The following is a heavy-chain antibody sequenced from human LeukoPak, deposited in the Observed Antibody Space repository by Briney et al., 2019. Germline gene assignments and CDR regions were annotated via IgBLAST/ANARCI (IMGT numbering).Heavy chain of an antibody. J-gene: IGHJ4*02. CDR2: IRYDGSNK. CDR3: ARDRYTVTTQGLAY. Sequence: PGGSLRLSCAASGFTFSSYGMHWVRQAPGKGLEWVAFIRYDGSNKYYADSVKGRFTISRDNAKNTLYLQMNSLRAEDTAVYYCARDRYTVTTQGLAYWGQGTLVTASS. D-gene: IGHD4-17*01. CDR1: GFTFSSYG. V-gene: IGHV3-30*02.